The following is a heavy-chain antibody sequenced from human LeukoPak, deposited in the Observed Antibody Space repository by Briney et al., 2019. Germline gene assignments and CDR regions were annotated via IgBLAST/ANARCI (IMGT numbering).Heavy chain of an antibody. V-gene: IGHV4-59*01. Sequence: SETLSLTCSVSGGSISGYYWSWIRQPPGKGLEWFGYVHYSGSTNYKPSLKSRVTLSVDTSKNQCSLKLDSVTAADTAVYYCARVASNSWTFDFWGQGTLVTVSS. CDR2: VHYSGST. J-gene: IGHJ4*02. CDR3: ARVASNSWTFDF. CDR1: GGSISGYY. D-gene: IGHD6-13*01.